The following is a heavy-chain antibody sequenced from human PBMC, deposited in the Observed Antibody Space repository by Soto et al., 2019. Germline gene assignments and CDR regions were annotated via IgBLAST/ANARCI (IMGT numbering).Heavy chain of an antibody. CDR2: MNSDGSST. J-gene: IGHJ3*02. D-gene: IGHD4-17*01. CDR1: GFTFSTHG. CDR3: TRGTTMIRNAFDI. Sequence: PGGSLRLSWAASGFTFSTHGMHWVRQAPGKGLVWVSRMNSDGSSTNYADSVKDRFTISRDNAKNTLWLQMNSLRAEDTAVYYCTRGTTMIRNAFDIWGQGTMVTVSS. V-gene: IGHV3-74*01.